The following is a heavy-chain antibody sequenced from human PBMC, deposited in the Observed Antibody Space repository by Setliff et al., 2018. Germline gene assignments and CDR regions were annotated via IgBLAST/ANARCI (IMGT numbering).Heavy chain of an antibody. CDR1: GFTFSSYS. V-gene: IGHV3-48*01. D-gene: IGHD3-3*01. J-gene: IGHJ6*03. CDR2: ISSSSSTI. Sequence: GSLRLSCAASGFTFSSYSMNWVRQAPGKGLEWVSYISSSSSTIYYADSVKGRFTISRDNAKNSLYLQMNSLRAEDTAVYYCARGGRFAHYMDVWGKGTTVTVSS. CDR3: ARGGRFAHYMDV.